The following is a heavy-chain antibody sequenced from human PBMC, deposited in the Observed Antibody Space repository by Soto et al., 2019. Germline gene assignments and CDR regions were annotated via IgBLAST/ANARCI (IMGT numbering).Heavy chain of an antibody. V-gene: IGHV4-30-4*02. CDR3: AREFTEGYYFDY. CDR1: GGSISSGDYY. J-gene: IGHJ4*02. Sequence: SETLSLTCTVSGGSISSGDYYWSWIRQPPGKGLEWIGYIYYSGSTYYNPSLKSRVTISVDTSKNQFSLKLSSVTAADTAVYYCAREFTEGYYFDYWGQGTLVTFSS. CDR2: IYYSGST.